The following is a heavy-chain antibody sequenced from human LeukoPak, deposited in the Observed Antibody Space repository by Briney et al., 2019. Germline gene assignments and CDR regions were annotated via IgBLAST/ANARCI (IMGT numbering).Heavy chain of an antibody. J-gene: IGHJ4*02. Sequence: SETLSLTCSVSGGSISSSSYHWGWIRQPPGKGLEWIGSVYYSGNTYYNPSLKSRVTMSVDTSKNQFSLKLTSVTAADTAVYYCARGGWPSYYFDYWGQGTLVTVSS. CDR2: VYYSGNT. CDR1: GGSISSSSYH. D-gene: IGHD3-16*01. CDR3: ARGGWPSYYFDY. V-gene: IGHV4-39*01.